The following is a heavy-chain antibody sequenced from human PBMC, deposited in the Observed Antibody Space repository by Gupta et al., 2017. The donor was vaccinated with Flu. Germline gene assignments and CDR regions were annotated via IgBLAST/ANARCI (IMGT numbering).Heavy chain of an antibody. CDR1: GGTFSSYA. D-gene: IGHD5-18*01. CDR2: IIPIFGTA. CDR3: ARGMDALYSYLPRGMDV. V-gene: IGHV1-69*01. Sequence: QVQLVQSGAEVKKPGSSVKVSCKASGGTFSSYAISWVRQAPGQGLEWMGGIIPIFGTANYAQKFQGRVTITADESTSTAYMELSSLRSEDTAVYYCARGMDALYSYLPRGMDVWGQGTTVTVSS. J-gene: IGHJ6*02.